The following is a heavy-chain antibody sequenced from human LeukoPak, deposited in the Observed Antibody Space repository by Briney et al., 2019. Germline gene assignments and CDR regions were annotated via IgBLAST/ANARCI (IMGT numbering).Heavy chain of an antibody. CDR2: IYDSGST. J-gene: IGHJ5*02. V-gene: IGHV4-39*07. Sequence: PSETLSLTCTVSGGSIRGSYYYWGWIRQPPGKGLEWIGSIYDSGSTYYNPSLKSRVTISVDTSKNQFSLKLSSVTAADTAIYYCARVYAKRNWFDPWGQGTLVTVSS. D-gene: IGHD2-8*01. CDR1: GGSIRGSYYY. CDR3: ARVYAKRNWFDP.